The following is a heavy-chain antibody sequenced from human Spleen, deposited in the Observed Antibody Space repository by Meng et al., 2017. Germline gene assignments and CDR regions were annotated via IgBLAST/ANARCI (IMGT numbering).Heavy chain of an antibody. CDR1: GYNFIDYW. CDR2: INPNCGGT. Sequence: ASVKVSCKASGYNFIDYWVYWVRQAPGQGLEWIGWINPNCGGTNYEQRFLGRVTVTRDTSTSTVYMEMNSLTYDDTAVYYCAVLEGGWGQGTLVTVSS. D-gene: IGHD1-1*01. J-gene: IGHJ4*02. V-gene: IGHV1-2*02. CDR3: AVLEGG.